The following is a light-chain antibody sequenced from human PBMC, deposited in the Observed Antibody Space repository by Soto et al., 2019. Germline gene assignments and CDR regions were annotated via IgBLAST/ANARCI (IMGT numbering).Light chain of an antibody. CDR3: AAWDDSLSAYV. J-gene: IGLJ1*01. CDR2: RNN. V-gene: IGLV1-47*01. Sequence: QSVLTQPPSASGTPGQRVTTSCSGSSSNIGSNYVYWYQQLPGTAPKLLIYRNNQRPSGVPDRFSGSKSGTSASLVISGLRSEDEADYYCAAWDDSLSAYVFGTGTKVTVL. CDR1: SSNIGSNY.